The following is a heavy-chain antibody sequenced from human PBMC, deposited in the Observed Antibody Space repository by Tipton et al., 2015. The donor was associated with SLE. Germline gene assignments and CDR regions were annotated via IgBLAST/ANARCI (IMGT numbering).Heavy chain of an antibody. CDR1: GYTFTNYW. CDR3: ARHGQLQGDY. V-gene: IGHV5-51*01. Sequence: QLVQSGAEVKKPGESLKISCKASGYTFTNYWIGWVRQMPGKGLEWIGIIYPGDSDTRYSPSFQGQVTISVDKSINTAYLQLISLKASDTATYYCARHGQLQGDYWGQGTLVTVSS. CDR2: IYPGDSDT. J-gene: IGHJ4*02. D-gene: IGHD4-23*01.